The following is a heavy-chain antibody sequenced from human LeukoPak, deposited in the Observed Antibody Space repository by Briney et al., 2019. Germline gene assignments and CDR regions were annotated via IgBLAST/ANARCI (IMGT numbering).Heavy chain of an antibody. CDR1: GFTFTTYA. D-gene: IGHD1-26*01. CDR3: AKAVGSLYYYGMDV. Sequence: GGSLRLSCAASGFTFTTYAMSWVRQAPGKGLEWVSAIRGSGGSTYYADSVKGRFTISRDNPKNTLYLQMNSLRAEDTAVYYCAKAVGSLYYYGMDVWGKGTSVTVSS. J-gene: IGHJ6*04. V-gene: IGHV3-23*01. CDR2: IRGSGGST.